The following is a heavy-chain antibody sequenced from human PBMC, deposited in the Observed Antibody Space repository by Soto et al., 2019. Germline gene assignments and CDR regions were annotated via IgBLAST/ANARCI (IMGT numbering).Heavy chain of an antibody. Sequence: QVQLVQSGAEVKKPGASVTVSCKASGYTFTNYHIHWVRQAPGQGLEWMGIINPSGGATSYAQRFQGRVTMTSDTSTSTLYMALSSLRSEDTATYYCAKLYNVIRGNYWGQGTLVTVSS. J-gene: IGHJ4*02. CDR3: AKLYNVIRGNY. V-gene: IGHV1-46*01. CDR1: GYTFTNYH. CDR2: INPSGGAT. D-gene: IGHD3-10*01.